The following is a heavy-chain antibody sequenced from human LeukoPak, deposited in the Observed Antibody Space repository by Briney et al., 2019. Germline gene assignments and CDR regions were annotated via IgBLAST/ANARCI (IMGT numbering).Heavy chain of an antibody. V-gene: IGHV3-66*01. CDR1: GFTFSSNY. D-gene: IGHD6-19*01. CDR2: IYSGGST. CDR3: ARDDIAVAGQDY. Sequence: GGSLRLSCAASGFTFSSNYLSWVRQAPGKGLEWVSVIYSGGSTYYADSVKGRFTISRDNSKNTLYLQMNSLRAEDTAVYYCARDDIAVAGQDYWGQGTLVTVSS. J-gene: IGHJ4*02.